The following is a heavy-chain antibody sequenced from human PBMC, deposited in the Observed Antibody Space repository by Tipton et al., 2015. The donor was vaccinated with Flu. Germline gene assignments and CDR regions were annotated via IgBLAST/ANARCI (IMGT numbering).Heavy chain of an antibody. CDR1: GYTFTGHY. D-gene: IGHD1-26*01. CDR3: VRLFRGTYHIDY. J-gene: IGHJ4*02. V-gene: IGHV1-2*02. Sequence: QVQLVQSGPEVKKPGASVKVSCKASGYTFTGHYMHWVRQAPGQGPEWMGWINPDSGDTKYAQNFQGRVTMTRDTSISTAYMELNRLTSDDTAVYYCVRLFRGTYHIDYWGQGTLVTVSS. CDR2: INPDSGDT.